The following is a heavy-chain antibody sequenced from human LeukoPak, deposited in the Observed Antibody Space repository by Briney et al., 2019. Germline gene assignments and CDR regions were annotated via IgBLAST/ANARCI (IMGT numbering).Heavy chain of an antibody. CDR2: FSGSGGST. D-gene: IGHD1-26*01. J-gene: IGHJ6*03. CDR3: AKRESYYRGVYYYYYMDV. CDR1: GFIFSNYA. Sequence: QPGGSLRLSCAASGFIFSNYAMSWVRQAPGKGLQWVSAFSGSGGSTYYADSVKGRFTISRDNAKNSLYLQMNSLRAEDTAVYYCAKRESYYRGVYYYYYMDVWGKGTAVTVSS. V-gene: IGHV3-23*01.